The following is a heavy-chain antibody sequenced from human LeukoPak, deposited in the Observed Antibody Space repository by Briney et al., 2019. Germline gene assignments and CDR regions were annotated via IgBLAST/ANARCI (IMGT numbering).Heavy chain of an antibody. CDR2: IIPIFGTA. Sequence: ASVKVSCKASGGTFSSYAISWVRQAPGQGLEWMGGIIPIFGTANYAQKFQGRVTITADESTSTAYMELSSLRSEDTAVYYCASVVPAATGYCGMDVWGQGTTVTVSS. CDR1: GGTFSSYA. CDR3: ASVVPAATGYCGMDV. V-gene: IGHV1-69*13. J-gene: IGHJ6*02. D-gene: IGHD2-2*01.